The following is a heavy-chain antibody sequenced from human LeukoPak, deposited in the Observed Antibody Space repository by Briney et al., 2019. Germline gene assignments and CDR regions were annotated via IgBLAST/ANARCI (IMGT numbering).Heavy chain of an antibody. V-gene: IGHV4-39*07. CDR3: ARGSREIDY. Sequence: SETLSLTCTVSGGSISSSSYYWSWIRQPPGKGLEWIGEINHSGSTNYNPSLKSRVTISVDTSKNQFSLKLSSVTAADTAVYYCARGSREIDYWGQGTLVTVSS. D-gene: IGHD5-24*01. CDR2: INHSGST. CDR1: GGSISSSSYY. J-gene: IGHJ4*02.